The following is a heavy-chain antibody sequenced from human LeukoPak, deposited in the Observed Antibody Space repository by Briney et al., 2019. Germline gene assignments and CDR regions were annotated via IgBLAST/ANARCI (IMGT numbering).Heavy chain of an antibody. J-gene: IGHJ4*02. V-gene: IGHV3-23*01. CDR3: AKALGYSSLGY. D-gene: IGHD6-19*01. Sequence: GGSLRLSCAASGFTFSSYAMSWVRQAPGKGLEWVSTISGSGGSTYYADSVKGRFTISRDNSKNTLYLQMNSLRAEDTAVYYCAKALGYSSLGYWGQGTLVTVSS. CDR2: ISGSGGST. CDR1: GFTFSSYA.